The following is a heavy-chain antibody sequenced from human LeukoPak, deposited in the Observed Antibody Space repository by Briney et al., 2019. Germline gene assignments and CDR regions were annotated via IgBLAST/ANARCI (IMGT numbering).Heavy chain of an antibody. J-gene: IGHJ4*02. CDR3: ARGYALWFGELSSFDY. CDR2: INPNSGGT. V-gene: IGHV1-2*04. D-gene: IGHD3-10*01. Sequence: ASVKVSCKASGYTFTGYHIHWVRQAPGQGLEWMGWINPNSGGTNYAQKFQGWVTMTRDTSISTAYMELSRLRSDDTAVYYCARGYALWFGELSSFDYWGQGTLVTVSS. CDR1: GYTFTGYH.